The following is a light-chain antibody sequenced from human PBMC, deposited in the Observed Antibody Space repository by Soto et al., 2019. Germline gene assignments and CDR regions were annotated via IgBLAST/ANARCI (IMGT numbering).Light chain of an antibody. CDR3: QTWGTGTPWV. CDR1: SGHSNYA. V-gene: IGLV4-69*01. Sequence: QPVLTQSPSASASLGASVKLTCTLSSGHSNYAIAWHQQQPEKGPRYLMKLNSDGSHSKGDGIPDRFSGSSSGAERYLTNSSLQSEDEGDYYCQTWGTGTPWVFGGGPKVTVL. CDR2: LNSDGSH. J-gene: IGLJ3*02.